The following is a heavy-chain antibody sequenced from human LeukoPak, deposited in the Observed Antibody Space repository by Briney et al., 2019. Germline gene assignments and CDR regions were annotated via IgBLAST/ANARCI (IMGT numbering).Heavy chain of an antibody. CDR2: IGASGTPT. Sequence: PGGSLRLSCATSGFSFTGYPMSWVRQAPGKGLEWVSAIGASGTPTAHADSVKGRLTISRDNSKNTLYLQMNSLRDEDTAVYYCAKSPLPSKNYFDSWGQGTLVTVSS. D-gene: IGHD2/OR15-2a*01. CDR3: AKSPLPSKNYFDS. CDR1: GFSFTGYP. V-gene: IGHV3-23*01. J-gene: IGHJ4*02.